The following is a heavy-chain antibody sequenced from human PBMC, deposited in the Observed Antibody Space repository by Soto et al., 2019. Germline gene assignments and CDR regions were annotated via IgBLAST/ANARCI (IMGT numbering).Heavy chain of an antibody. CDR3: ARPGYYDSSGFFNFDH. CDR2: IYPDDSDT. CDR1: GYSFNTYW. D-gene: IGHD3-22*01. V-gene: IGHV5-51*01. J-gene: IGHJ4*02. Sequence: GESLKISCKASGYSFNTYWIGWVRQLPGKGLEWMGIIYPDDSDTRYSPSFQGQVTISADKSFTTVYLQWNSLKASDTAIYYCARPGYYDSSGFFNFDHWGQGTLVPVSS.